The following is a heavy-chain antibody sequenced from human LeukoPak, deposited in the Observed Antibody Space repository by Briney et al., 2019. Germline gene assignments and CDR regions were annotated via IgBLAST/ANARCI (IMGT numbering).Heavy chain of an antibody. CDR3: AKDWSRDYDSSGYYNY. J-gene: IGHJ4*02. V-gene: IGHV3-23*01. CDR2: FSGYGGST. D-gene: IGHD3-22*01. CDR1: GFPFSSYA. Sequence: GGCLRLCCWAHGFPFSSYAMGSVPQAPGRGLEWDSAFSGYGGSTYYAASGKDRFTISRDNSKNTLYLQMNSLRAEDTAVYYCAKDWSRDYDSSGYYNYWGQGTLVTVSS.